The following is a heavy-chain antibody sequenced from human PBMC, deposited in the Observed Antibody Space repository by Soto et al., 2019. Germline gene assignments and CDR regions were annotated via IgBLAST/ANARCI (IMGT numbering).Heavy chain of an antibody. Sequence: EVQLVESGGGLVQPGGSLRLSCVASGFTSSSDWMHWVRQAPGKGLVWVSRINRDGSSRGCADSVKGRFTISRDNAKNTLYLQMNSLRAEDTAVYYCTRPWGYWGQGTRVTVSS. CDR1: GFTSSSDW. CDR2: INRDGSSR. D-gene: IGHD1-26*01. J-gene: IGHJ4*02. V-gene: IGHV3-74*01. CDR3: TRPWGY.